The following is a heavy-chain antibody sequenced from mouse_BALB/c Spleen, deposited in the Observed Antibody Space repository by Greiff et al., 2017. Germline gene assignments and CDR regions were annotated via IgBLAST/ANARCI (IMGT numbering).Heavy chain of an antibody. D-gene: IGHD2-1*01. CDR2: INPGSGGT. CDR3: ARGGNYLFDY. J-gene: IGHJ2*01. Sequence: QVHVKQSGAELVRPGTSVKVSCKASGYAFTNYLIEWVKQRPGQGLEWIGVINPGSGGTNYNEKFKGKATLTADKSSSTAYMQLSSLTSDDSAVYFCARGGNYLFDYWGQGTTLTVSS. V-gene: IGHV1-54*01. CDR1: GYAFTNYL.